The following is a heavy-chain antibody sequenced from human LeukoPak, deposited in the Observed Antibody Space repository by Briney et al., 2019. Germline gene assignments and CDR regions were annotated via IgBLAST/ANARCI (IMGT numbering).Heavy chain of an antibody. V-gene: IGHV4-59*08. CDR1: GGSISSYY. D-gene: IGHD3-3*01. CDR3: ARGLGSYYDFWSGYSGSTTFDY. Sequence: SETLSLTCTVSGGSISSYYWSWIRQPPGKGLEWIGYIYYSGSTYYNPSLKSRVTISVDTSKNQFSLKLSSVTAADTAVYYCARGLGSYYDFWSGYSGSTTFDYWGQGTLVTVSS. CDR2: IYYSGST. J-gene: IGHJ4*02.